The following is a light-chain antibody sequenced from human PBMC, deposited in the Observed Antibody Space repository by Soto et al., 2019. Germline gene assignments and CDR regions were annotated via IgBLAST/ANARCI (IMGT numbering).Light chain of an antibody. J-gene: IGKJ1*01. CDR2: TAS. V-gene: IGKV1-39*01. Sequence: DIQMTQAPSSLSASVGDRVTFTCRVSQKIRNSLNWYQQNTGKAPDLLTYTASSLQSEVPSRFSGSGSGTDFTHTISRLHAEDFATYVFQQTFSSPYTFGQGTKV. CDR1: QKIRNS. CDR3: QQTFSSPYT.